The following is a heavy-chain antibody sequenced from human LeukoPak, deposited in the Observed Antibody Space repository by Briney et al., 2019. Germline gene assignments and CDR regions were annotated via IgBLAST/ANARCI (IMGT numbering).Heavy chain of an antibody. D-gene: IGHD3-16*01. Sequence: GGSVKVSCKASGYTFTSYAMNWVRQAPGKGLEGMGWINTNTGNPKYAQGFTGRFVFSLDTSFSTAYLQISSLKAEDTAVYYWARGYVDPDAFDIWGQGTMVTVSS. CDR2: INTNTGNP. CDR1: GYTFTSYA. CDR3: ARGYVDPDAFDI. J-gene: IGHJ3*02. V-gene: IGHV7-4-1*02.